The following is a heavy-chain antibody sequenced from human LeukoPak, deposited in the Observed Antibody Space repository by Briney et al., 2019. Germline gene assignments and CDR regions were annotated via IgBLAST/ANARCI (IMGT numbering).Heavy chain of an antibody. D-gene: IGHD3-10*02. Sequence: GSLRLCCAASGFTFSSYEMNWVHQAPGKGLEWVSYISSSGSTIYYADSVKGRFTISRDNAKNSLYLQMNSLRAEDTAVYYCAELGITMIGGVWGKGTTVTISS. CDR2: ISSSGSTI. CDR3: AELGITMIGGV. J-gene: IGHJ6*04. V-gene: IGHV3-48*03. CDR1: GFTFSSYE.